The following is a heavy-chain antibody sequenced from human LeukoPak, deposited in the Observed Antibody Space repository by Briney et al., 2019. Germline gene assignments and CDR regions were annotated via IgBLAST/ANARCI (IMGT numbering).Heavy chain of an antibody. V-gene: IGHV3-48*03. Sequence: GGSLRLSCVASEIMFSSYEMYWVRQAPAKGLEWVSKISSSGNTKDYADSVKGRFTISRDNAKKSLHLHMNSLRGEDTAVYFCASAMLAFDSSGYYTSDYLEHWGPGTLVTVSS. CDR3: ASAMLAFDSSGYYTSDYLEH. D-gene: IGHD3-22*01. J-gene: IGHJ4*02. CDR1: EIMFSSYE. CDR2: ISSSGNTK.